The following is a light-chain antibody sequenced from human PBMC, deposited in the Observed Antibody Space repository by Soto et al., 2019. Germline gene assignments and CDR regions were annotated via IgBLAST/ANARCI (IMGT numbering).Light chain of an antibody. V-gene: IGKV1-9*01. J-gene: IGKJ5*01. CDR2: AAS. Sequence: EIQMTQSPSSLSASVGDRVTITCRASQDISSWLAWYQQKPGKAPKLLIYAASTLQSGVPSRFSGSGSGTEFALTISSLQPDDFATYYCQQLNSYPSITFGQGTRLEIK. CDR3: QQLNSYPSIT. CDR1: QDISSW.